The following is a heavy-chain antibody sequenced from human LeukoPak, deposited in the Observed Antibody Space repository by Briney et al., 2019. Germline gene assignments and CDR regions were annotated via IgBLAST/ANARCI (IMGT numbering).Heavy chain of an antibody. CDR2: IQYDGSNA. Sequence: GGSLRLSCAGSGFTFSSYGIHWVRQAPGKGLEWVAYIQYDGSNAQYADSVKGRFSISRDSSKNILYLQMNSLRAEDTAVYYCAKDRCSNGVGCYYYYMDVWGKGTTVTISS. CDR1: GFTFSSYG. CDR3: AKDRCSNGVGCYYYYMDV. D-gene: IGHD2-8*01. V-gene: IGHV3-30*02. J-gene: IGHJ6*03.